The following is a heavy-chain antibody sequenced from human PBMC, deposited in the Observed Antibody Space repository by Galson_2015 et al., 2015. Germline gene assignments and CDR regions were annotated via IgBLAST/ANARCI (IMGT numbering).Heavy chain of an antibody. D-gene: IGHD2-15*01. CDR3: VRDLQVVAATRDAFDI. J-gene: IGHJ3*02. Sequence: CAISGDSVSSNSAAWNWIRQSPSRGLEWLGRTYYRSKWYNDYAVSVKSRITINPDTSKNQFSLQLNSVTPEDTAVYYCVRDLQVVAATRDAFDIWGQGTMVTVSS. CDR1: GDSVSSNSAA. V-gene: IGHV6-1*01. CDR2: TYYRSKWYN.